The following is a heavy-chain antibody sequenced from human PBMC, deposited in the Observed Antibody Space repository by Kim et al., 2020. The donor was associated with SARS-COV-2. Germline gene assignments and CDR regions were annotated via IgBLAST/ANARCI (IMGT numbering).Heavy chain of an antibody. J-gene: IGHJ4*02. V-gene: IGHV6-1*01. D-gene: IGHD6-13*01. CDR1: GDSVSSNSAA. Sequence: SQTLSLTCAISGDSVSSNSAAWNWIRQSPSRGLEWLGRTYYRSKWYNDYAVSVKSRITINPDTSKNQFSLQLNSVTPEDTAVYYCARVQSRQQLASLLSLAVSDHYYFDYWGQGTLVTVSS. CDR2: TYYRSKWYN. CDR3: ARVQSRQQLASLLSLAVSDHYYFDY.